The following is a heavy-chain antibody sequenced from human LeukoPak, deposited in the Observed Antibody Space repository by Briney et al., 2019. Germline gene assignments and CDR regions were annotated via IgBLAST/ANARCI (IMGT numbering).Heavy chain of an antibody. Sequence: PSETLSLTCTVSGGSFSSYYWSWIRQPAGKGLEWIGRIYTSGSTNYNPSLKSRVTMSVDTSKNQFSLKLSSVTAADTAVYYCAGVETYSSSWTYWFDPWGQGTLATVSS. V-gene: IGHV4-4*07. CDR1: GGSFSSYY. J-gene: IGHJ5*02. CDR3: AGVETYSSSWTYWFDP. CDR2: IYTSGST. D-gene: IGHD6-13*01.